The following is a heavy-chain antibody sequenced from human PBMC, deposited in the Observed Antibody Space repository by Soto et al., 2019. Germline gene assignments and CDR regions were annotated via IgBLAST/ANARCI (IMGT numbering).Heavy chain of an antibody. Sequence: QVQLVESGGGVVQPGRSPRLSCAASGFTFSSYAMHWVRQAPGKGLEWVAVISYDGSNKYYADSVKGRFTISRDNSKNTLYLQMNSLRAEDTAVYYCARDGKTYYYDSSGYKDYWGQGTLVTVSS. D-gene: IGHD3-22*01. V-gene: IGHV3-30-3*01. CDR2: ISYDGSNK. CDR3: ARDGKTYYYDSSGYKDY. CDR1: GFTFSSYA. J-gene: IGHJ4*02.